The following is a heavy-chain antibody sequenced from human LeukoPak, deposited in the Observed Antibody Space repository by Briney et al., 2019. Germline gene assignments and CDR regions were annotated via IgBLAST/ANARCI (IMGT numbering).Heavy chain of an antibody. V-gene: IGHV1-18*01. Sequence: ASVKVSCKASGYTFTSYGISWVRQAPGQGLEWMGWISAYNGNTNYAQKLQGRVTMTTDTSTGTAYMELRSLRSDDTAVYYCARALSRYSSGWYLGYWGQGTLVTVSS. CDR3: ARALSRYSSGWYLGY. CDR1: GYTFTSYG. CDR2: ISAYNGNT. J-gene: IGHJ4*02. D-gene: IGHD6-19*01.